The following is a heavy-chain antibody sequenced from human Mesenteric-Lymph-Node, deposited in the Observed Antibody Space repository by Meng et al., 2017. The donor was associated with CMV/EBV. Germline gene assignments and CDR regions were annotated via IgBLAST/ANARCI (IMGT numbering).Heavy chain of an antibody. D-gene: IGHD3-3*01. J-gene: IGHJ6*02. CDR1: GGSISSYY. V-gene: IGHV4-59*01. Sequence: SETLSLTCTVSGGSISSYYWSWIRQPPGKGLEWIGYIYYSGSTNYNPSLKSRVTISVDTSKNQFSLKLSSVTAADTAVYYCARLKYDFWSGYYTRGVVTRYYGMDVWGQGTTVTVSS. CDR3: ARLKYDFWSGYYTRGVVTRYYGMDV. CDR2: IYYSGST.